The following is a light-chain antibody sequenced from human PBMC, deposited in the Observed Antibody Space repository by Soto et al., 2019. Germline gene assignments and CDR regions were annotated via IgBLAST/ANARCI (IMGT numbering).Light chain of an antibody. V-gene: IGKV3-20*01. J-gene: IGKJ1*01. CDR3: QQYNDYSTWT. CDR2: GAS. Sequence: EIVLTQSPDTLSLSPGERATLSCRASQSISSTQLVWYQQRPGQAPSLLIFGASSRATGIPDRFSGSGSGTDFTLTISGLEPEDFAVYYCQQYNDYSTWTFGQGTKVEIK. CDR1: QSISSTQ.